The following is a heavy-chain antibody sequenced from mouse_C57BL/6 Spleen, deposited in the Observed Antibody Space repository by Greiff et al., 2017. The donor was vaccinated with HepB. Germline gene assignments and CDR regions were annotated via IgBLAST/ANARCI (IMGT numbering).Heavy chain of an antibody. V-gene: IGHV3-6*01. Sequence: EVQLQESGPGLVKPSQSLSLTCSVTGYSITSGYYWNWIRQFPGNKLEWMGYISYDGSNNYNPSLKNRISITRDTSKNQFFLKLNSVTTEDTATYYCARSPAYYYGSSYEYFDVWGTGTTVTVSS. CDR2: ISYDGSN. D-gene: IGHD1-1*01. CDR1: GYSITSGYY. J-gene: IGHJ1*03. CDR3: ARSPAYYYGSSYEYFDV.